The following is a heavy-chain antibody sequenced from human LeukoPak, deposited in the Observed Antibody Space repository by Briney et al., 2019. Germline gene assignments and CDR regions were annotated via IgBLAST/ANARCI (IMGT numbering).Heavy chain of an antibody. D-gene: IGHD2-15*01. J-gene: IGHJ5*02. Sequence: SVKVSFKASGGTFSSYAISWVRQAPGQGLEWMGGIIPIFGTANYAQKFQGRVTITADESTSTAYMELSSLRSEDTAVYYCARDAPVNTEYCSGGSCYSSWFDPWGQGTLVTVSS. V-gene: IGHV1-69*13. CDR2: IIPIFGTA. CDR1: GGTFSSYA. CDR3: ARDAPVNTEYCSGGSCYSSWFDP.